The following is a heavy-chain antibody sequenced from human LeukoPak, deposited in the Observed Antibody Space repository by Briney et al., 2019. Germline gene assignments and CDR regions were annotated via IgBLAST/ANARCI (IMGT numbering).Heavy chain of an antibody. V-gene: IGHV4-34*01. CDR1: GGSISSYY. Sequence: SETLSLTCTVPGGSISSYYWSWIRQPPGKGLEWIGEITHSGSTNYNPSLKSRVTISVDTSKNQFSLKLSSVTAADTAVYYCARFRPTWIQLWSTQGFDYWGQGTLVTVSS. J-gene: IGHJ4*02. CDR2: ITHSGST. CDR3: ARFRPTWIQLWSTQGFDY. D-gene: IGHD5-18*01.